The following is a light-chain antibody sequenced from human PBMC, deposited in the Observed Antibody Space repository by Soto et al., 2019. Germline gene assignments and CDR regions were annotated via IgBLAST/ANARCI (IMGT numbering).Light chain of an antibody. CDR3: SSYAGSNTFV. CDR2: EVS. Sequence: QSALTQPPSASGSPGQSVIISCTGTSSDVGGYNYVSWYQQHPGKAPKLMIYEVSKRPSGVPDRFSGSKSGNTASLTVSGLQAEDEADYYCSSYAGSNTFVFGGGTKLTVL. J-gene: IGLJ2*01. V-gene: IGLV2-8*01. CDR1: SSDVGGYNY.